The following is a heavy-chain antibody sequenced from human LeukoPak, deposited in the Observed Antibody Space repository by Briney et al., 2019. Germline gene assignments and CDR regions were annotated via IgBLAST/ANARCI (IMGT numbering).Heavy chain of an antibody. V-gene: IGHV4-34*01. Sequence: SETLSLTCAVYGGSFSGYYWSWIRQPPGKGLEWIGEINHSGSTNYNPSLKSRVTISVDTSKNQFSLKLSSVTAADTAVYYCARSGYGSGRGRRFLDYWGQGTLITVSS. J-gene: IGHJ4*02. CDR1: GGSFSGYY. D-gene: IGHD3-10*01. CDR3: ARSGYGSGRGRRFLDY. CDR2: INHSGST.